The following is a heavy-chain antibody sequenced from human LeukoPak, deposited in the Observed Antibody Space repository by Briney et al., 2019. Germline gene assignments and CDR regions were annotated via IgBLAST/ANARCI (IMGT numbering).Heavy chain of an antibody. CDR1: GGSITSGNYY. CDR2: IYYSGST. D-gene: IGHD3-9*01. J-gene: IGHJ4*02. CDR3: ARGRSDILTGYYWLDY. Sequence: SETLSLTCTVSGGSITSGNYYWSWIRQHPGKGLEWIGYIYYSGSTYYNPSLKSRVTISVDTSKNQFSLKLSSVTAADTAVYYCARGRSDILTGYYWLDYWGQGTLVTVSS. V-gene: IGHV4-31*03.